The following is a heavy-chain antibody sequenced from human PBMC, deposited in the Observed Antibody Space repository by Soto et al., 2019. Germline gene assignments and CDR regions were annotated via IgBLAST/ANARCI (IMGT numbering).Heavy chain of an antibody. Sequence: EVQLVESGGGLVQPGGSLRLSCAASGFTFSSNWMHWVRQAPGKGLVWVSRIDIDGSSTNYAESVKGRFTISRDNAKNSLYLQMNSLRAEDKTVYFCARGGFYGEGTYYLLQWGQGTLVTVSS. CDR2: IDIDGSST. V-gene: IGHV3-74*01. CDR3: ARGGFYGEGTYYLLQ. D-gene: IGHD3-10*01. CDR1: GFTFSSNW. J-gene: IGHJ4*02.